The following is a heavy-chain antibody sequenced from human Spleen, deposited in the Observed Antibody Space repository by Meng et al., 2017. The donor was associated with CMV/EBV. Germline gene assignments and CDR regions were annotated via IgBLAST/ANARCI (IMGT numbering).Heavy chain of an antibody. CDR3: ARERAAVGRPRALDY. CDR2: ISDYNGNT. J-gene: IGHJ4*02. Sequence: ASVTVSCKASGYIFISYGNSWVRQAPGQGLEWMGWISDYNGNTNYAQKLQDRVTMTTDTSTSTSYMELRSLRSDDTAVYYGARERAAVGRPRALDYWGQGTLVTVSS. CDR1: GYIFISYG. V-gene: IGHV1-18*01. D-gene: IGHD6-13*01.